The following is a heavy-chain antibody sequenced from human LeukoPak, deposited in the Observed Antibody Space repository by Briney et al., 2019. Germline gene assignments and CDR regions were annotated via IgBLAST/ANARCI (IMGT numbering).Heavy chain of an antibody. CDR2: IYYSGST. V-gene: IGHV4-61*01. D-gene: IGHD3-22*01. J-gene: IGHJ4*02. CDR1: GGSVSSGSYY. Sequence: SETLSLTCTVSGGSVSSGSYYWSWIRQPPGKGLEWIGYIYYSGSTNYNPSLKSRVTISVDTSKNQFSLKLSSVTAADTAVYYCASGRDFYSSAVPFDYWGQGTLVTVSS. CDR3: ASGRDFYSSAVPFDY.